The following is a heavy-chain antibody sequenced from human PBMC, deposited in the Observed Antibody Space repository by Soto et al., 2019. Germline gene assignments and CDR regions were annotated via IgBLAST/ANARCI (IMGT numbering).Heavy chain of an antibody. CDR1: GGTFSSYT. CDR3: ARAIRYCSSTSCYLYYYNYYGMDV. J-gene: IGHJ6*02. Sequence: ASVKVSCTASGGTFSSYTISWVRQAPGQGLEWMGRIIPILGIANYSQKFQGRVTINGDTSASTVYMELSSLRSEDTAVYYCARAIRYCSSTSCYLYYYNYYGMDVWGQGTAVTVSS. V-gene: IGHV1-69*02. CDR2: IIPILGIA. D-gene: IGHD2-2*01.